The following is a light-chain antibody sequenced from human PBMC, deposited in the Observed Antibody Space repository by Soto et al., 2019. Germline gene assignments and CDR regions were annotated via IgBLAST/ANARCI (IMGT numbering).Light chain of an antibody. CDR2: AVP. CDR3: FSSTANDNWV. J-gene: IGLJ3*02. CDR1: NSDVGRYNS. Sequence: QSALTQPDSGSGSPGQSVTISCTGTNSDVGRYNSVSWYQQLPGKAPKIIMSAVPHRPSGVSDRFSGSKSGNTTSLTIYCVLQDDEADDCCFSSTANDNWVFGSGTKLTVL. V-gene: IGLV2-11*01.